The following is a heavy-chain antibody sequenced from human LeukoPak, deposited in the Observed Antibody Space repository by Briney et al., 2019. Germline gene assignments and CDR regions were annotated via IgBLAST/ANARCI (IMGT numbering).Heavy chain of an antibody. CDR2: ISAYNGNT. Sequence: GASVKVSCKASGYTFTSYGISWVRQAPGQGLEWMGWISAYNGNTNYAQKLQGRVTMTTDISTSTAYMELRSLRSDDTAVYYCARVYYDSSGHPAFDYWGQGTLVTVSS. CDR1: GYTFTSYG. CDR3: ARVYYDSSGHPAFDY. D-gene: IGHD3-22*01. J-gene: IGHJ4*02. V-gene: IGHV1-18*01.